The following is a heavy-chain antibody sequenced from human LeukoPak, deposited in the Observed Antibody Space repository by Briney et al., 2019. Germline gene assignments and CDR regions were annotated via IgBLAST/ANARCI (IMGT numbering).Heavy chain of an antibody. CDR1: GFTFSDYC. CDR2: ISSSGSTI. D-gene: IGHD1-14*01. J-gene: IGHJ6*02. Sequence: GGSLRLSCAASGFTFSDYCMSWIRQAPGKGLEWVSYISSSGSTIYYADSVKGRFTISRDNAKNSLYLQMNSLRAEDTAVYYCARRPRRNRDYYYYGMDVWGQGTTVTVSS. V-gene: IGHV3-11*01. CDR3: ARRPRRNRDYYYYGMDV.